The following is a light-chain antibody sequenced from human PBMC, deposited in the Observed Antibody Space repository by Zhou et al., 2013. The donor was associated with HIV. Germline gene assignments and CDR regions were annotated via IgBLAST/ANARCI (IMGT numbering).Light chain of an antibody. CDR3: QQFGGPPLCS. V-gene: IGKV3-20*01. CDR1: QAVSSN. J-gene: IGKJ2*04. CDR2: DAS. Sequence: DIVLTQSPGTLSLSPGERATLSCRASQAVSSNLAWYRQKPGQAPRLLIYDASRRATGIPDRFSGFGSGTDFTLTISRLEAEDFAVYYCQQFGGPPLCSFGQGTKLEIK.